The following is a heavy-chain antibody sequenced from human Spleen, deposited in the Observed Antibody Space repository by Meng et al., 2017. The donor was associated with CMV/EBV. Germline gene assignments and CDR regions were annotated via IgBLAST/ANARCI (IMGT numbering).Heavy chain of an antibody. CDR2: IRSTPYGGTT. V-gene: IGHV3-49*04. J-gene: IGHJ4*02. CDR3: ARGQQWLVF. Sequence: GGSLRLSCLASGFTFGDFHMTWVRQAPGKGLEWVGFIRSTPYGGTTEYAASVKGRFTISRDDSTSIAYLQMNSLKPEDTAVYFCARGQQWLVFRGQGTLVTSPQ. CDR1: GFTFGDFH. D-gene: IGHD6-19*01.